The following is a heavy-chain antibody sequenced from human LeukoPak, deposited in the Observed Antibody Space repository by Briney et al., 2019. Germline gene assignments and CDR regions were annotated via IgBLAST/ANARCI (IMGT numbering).Heavy chain of an antibody. D-gene: IGHD3-22*01. CDR3: ATYYYDNSRYYCDY. Sequence: GASVKVSCKASGYTFTAYYLHWVRQAPRQGLEWMGWINPKNGGPNYGQKFQGRVTMTMDASISTAYMELSRLRSDDTAVYYCATYYYDNSRYYCDYWGQGTLVTVSS. V-gene: IGHV1-2*02. CDR1: GYTFTAYY. J-gene: IGHJ4*02. CDR2: INPKNGGP.